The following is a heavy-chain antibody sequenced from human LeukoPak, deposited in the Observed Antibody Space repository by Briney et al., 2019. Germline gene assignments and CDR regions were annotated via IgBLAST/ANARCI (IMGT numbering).Heavy chain of an antibody. V-gene: IGHV3-23*01. CDR3: AKVRAYSSGCLDY. Sequence: GGSLRLSCAASGLTFSSYAMSWVRQAPGKGLEWVSAISGSGGSTYYADSVKGRFTISRDNSKNTLYLQMNSLRAEDTAVYYCAKVRAYSSGCLDYWGQGTLVTVSS. D-gene: IGHD6-19*01. CDR1: GLTFSSYA. J-gene: IGHJ4*02. CDR2: ISGSGGST.